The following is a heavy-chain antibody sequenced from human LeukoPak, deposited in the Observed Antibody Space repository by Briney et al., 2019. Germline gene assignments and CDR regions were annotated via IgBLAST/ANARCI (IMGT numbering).Heavy chain of an antibody. CDR3: ARALLYDILTGYSLSGFDY. V-gene: IGHV1-46*01. D-gene: IGHD3-9*01. Sequence: ASVKVSCEASVYTFTRHYVYCVRDPPRQGREWMGIITPSGGSTSYAQKVQGRVTMTRDTSTSTVYMELSSLRSEDTAVYYSARALLYDILTGYSLSGFDYWGQGTLVTVSS. J-gene: IGHJ4*02. CDR1: VYTFTRHY. CDR2: ITPSGGST.